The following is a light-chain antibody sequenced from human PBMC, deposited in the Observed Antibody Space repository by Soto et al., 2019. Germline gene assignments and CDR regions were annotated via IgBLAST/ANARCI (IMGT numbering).Light chain of an antibody. CDR3: QKYSSAPFT. Sequence: DIQMTQSPSSLSASVGDRVTITCRASQGITNFLAWYQQKPGTVPKLLIYAASTLQSGVPSRFSGSGFGTDFTLNISSLQPEDVATYSCQKYSSAPFTFGPGTKVDIK. V-gene: IGKV1-27*01. J-gene: IGKJ3*01. CDR1: QGITNF. CDR2: AAS.